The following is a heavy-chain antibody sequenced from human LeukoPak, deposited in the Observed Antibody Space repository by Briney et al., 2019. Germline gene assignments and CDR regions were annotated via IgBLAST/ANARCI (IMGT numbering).Heavy chain of an antibody. J-gene: IGHJ4*02. Sequence: GESLRLSCATSGFTFSSYYMSWVRQAPGRGLEWVANIKQDGSEKYYVDSVKGRFTISRDNAKNSLYLQMNSLRAEDTAVYYCARPFWFSAYYFDYWGQGTLVTVSS. D-gene: IGHD3-3*01. CDR2: IKQDGSEK. CDR1: GFTFSSYY. V-gene: IGHV3-7*01. CDR3: ARPFWFSAYYFDY.